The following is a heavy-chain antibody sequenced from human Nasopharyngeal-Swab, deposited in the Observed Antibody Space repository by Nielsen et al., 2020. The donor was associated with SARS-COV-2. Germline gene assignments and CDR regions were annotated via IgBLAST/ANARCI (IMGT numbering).Heavy chain of an antibody. CDR3: ARRGLVGVTISFDY. Sequence: VRQAPGKGLEWIGEIYNTGSTNYNPSLRSRVTMSVDKSKNQLSLKLSSVTAADTAVYYCARRGLVGVTISFDYWGQGTLVTVSS. V-gene: IGHV4-4*02. CDR2: IYNTGST. D-gene: IGHD1-26*01. J-gene: IGHJ4*02.